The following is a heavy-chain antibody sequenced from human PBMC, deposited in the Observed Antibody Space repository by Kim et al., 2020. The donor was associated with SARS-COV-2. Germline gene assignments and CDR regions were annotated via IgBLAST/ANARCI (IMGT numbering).Heavy chain of an antibody. D-gene: IGHD5-12*01. Sequence: GGSLRLSCAASGFTFSSYGMHWVRQAPGKGLEWVAVISYDGSNKYYADSVKGRFTISRDNSKNTLYLQMNSLRAEDTAVYYCANAQQGDPIVATTPGYYYYYGMDVWGQGTTVPVSS. CDR1: GFTFSSYG. J-gene: IGHJ6*02. V-gene: IGHV3-30*18. CDR3: ANAQQGDPIVATTPGYYYYYGMDV. CDR2: ISYDGSNK.